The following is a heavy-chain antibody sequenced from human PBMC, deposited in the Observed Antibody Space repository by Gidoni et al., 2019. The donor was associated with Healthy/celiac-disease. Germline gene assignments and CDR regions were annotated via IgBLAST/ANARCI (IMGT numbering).Heavy chain of an antibody. CDR1: GYTFTSYD. Sequence: QVQLVQSGAEVKKPGASVKVSCKASGYTFTSYDINWVRQATGQGLEWMGWMNPNSGNTGYAQKFQGRVTMTRNTSISTAYMELSSLRSEDTAVYYCARVTDDSSGYYYVTYYYYYGMDVWGQGTTVTVSS. D-gene: IGHD3-22*01. CDR2: MNPNSGNT. J-gene: IGHJ6*02. CDR3: ARVTDDSSGYYYVTYYYYYGMDV. V-gene: IGHV1-8*01.